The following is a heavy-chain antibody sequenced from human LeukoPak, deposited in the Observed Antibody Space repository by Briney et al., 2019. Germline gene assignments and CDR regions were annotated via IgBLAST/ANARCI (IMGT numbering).Heavy chain of an antibody. Sequence: ASVKVSCKASGYTFTSYYMHWVRQAPGQGLEWMGIINPSGGSTSYAQKFQGRVTMTRDTSTSTVYMELSSLRSEDTAVYYCARAFPRYDILTGYNNFDYWGQGTLVTVSS. V-gene: IGHV1-46*01. CDR1: GYTFTSYY. D-gene: IGHD3-9*01. CDR3: ARAFPRYDILTGYNNFDY. CDR2: INPSGGST. J-gene: IGHJ4*02.